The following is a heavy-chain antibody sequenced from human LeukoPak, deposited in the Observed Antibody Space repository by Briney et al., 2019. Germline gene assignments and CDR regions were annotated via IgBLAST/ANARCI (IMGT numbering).Heavy chain of an antibody. V-gene: IGHV4-4*07. Sequence: KPSETLSLTCTVSGGSISSYYWSWIRQPAGKGLERSGRVYMSETANYNPSLRSRFTMSVDTSKNQFSLKLTSVTAADTAVYYCARDRNYYHSSGWTPFDYWGQGTLVTVSS. CDR3: ARDRNYYHSSGWTPFDY. J-gene: IGHJ4*02. CDR1: GGSISSYY. CDR2: VYMSETA. D-gene: IGHD3-22*01.